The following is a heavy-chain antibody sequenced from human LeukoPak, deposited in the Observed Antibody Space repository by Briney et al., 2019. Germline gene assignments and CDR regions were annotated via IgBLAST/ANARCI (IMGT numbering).Heavy chain of an antibody. V-gene: IGHV3-21*01. D-gene: IGHD3-22*01. Sequence: KPGGSLRLSCAASGFTFSSYSMNWVRQAPGKGLEWVSSISSSSSYIYYADSVKGRFTISRDNAKNSLYLQMNSLRAEDTAVYYCARDPYYYDSSGYYWPAFDIWGQGTMVTVSS. CDR2: ISSSSSYI. J-gene: IGHJ3*02. CDR3: ARDPYYYDSSGYYWPAFDI. CDR1: GFTFSSYS.